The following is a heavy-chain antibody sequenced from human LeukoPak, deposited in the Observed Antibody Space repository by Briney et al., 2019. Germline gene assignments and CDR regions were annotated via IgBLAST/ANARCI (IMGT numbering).Heavy chain of an antibody. J-gene: IGHJ4*02. CDR1: GFTFSIYG. Sequence: VGSLRLSCAAPGFTFSIYGMRWVRPAPGKGLEWVAVIWYDGSNKYYADSVKGRFTISRDNSKNTLYLQMNRLRAEDTAVYYCARASSSTSCAHYWGQGTLVTVSS. D-gene: IGHD2-2*01. V-gene: IGHV3-33*01. CDR2: IWYDGSNK. CDR3: ARASSSTSCAHY.